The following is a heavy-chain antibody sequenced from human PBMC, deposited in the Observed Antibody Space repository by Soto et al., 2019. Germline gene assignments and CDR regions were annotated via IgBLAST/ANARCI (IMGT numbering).Heavy chain of an antibody. CDR1: GGSISSSNW. Sequence: PSETLSLTCAVSGGSISSSNWWTWVRQPPGKGLEWIGEIYHSGGTNYNPSLKSRVTISVDKSKNQFSLKLSSVTAADTAVYYCATNSGSYRPDYWGQGTLVTVSS. J-gene: IGHJ4*02. D-gene: IGHD1-26*01. V-gene: IGHV4-4*02. CDR2: IYHSGGT. CDR3: ATNSGSYRPDY.